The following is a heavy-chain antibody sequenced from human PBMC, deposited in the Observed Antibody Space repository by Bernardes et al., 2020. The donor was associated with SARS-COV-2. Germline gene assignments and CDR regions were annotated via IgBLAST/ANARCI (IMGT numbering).Heavy chain of an antibody. V-gene: IGHV3-64*02. J-gene: IGHJ4*02. CDR1: GFDFSDYW. CDR3: ARDLYGGNSNLAY. D-gene: IGHD4-17*01. CDR2: VSTNVGST. Sequence: GGSLRLSCAGSGFDFSDYWMTWVRQAPGKGLEYVATVSTNVGSTYYADSVKGRFTISRDNSRNTLYLQMGRLRPEDTAFYYCARDLYGGNSNLAYWGQGALVTVSS.